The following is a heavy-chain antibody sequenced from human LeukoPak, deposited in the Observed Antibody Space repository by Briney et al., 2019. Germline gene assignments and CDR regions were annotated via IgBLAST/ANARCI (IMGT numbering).Heavy chain of an antibody. CDR1: GLTFDVYA. CDR2: ITWSNGEI. CDR3: AKSLRNGSGWASDY. Sequence: GGSLRLSCAASGLTFDVYAVHWVRRAPGKGLEWVSGITWSNGEIAYADSVKGRFTISRDNAKNSLYLQMNSLRTEDTAVYYCAKSLRNGSGWASDYWGQGTLVTVSS. D-gene: IGHD6-19*01. J-gene: IGHJ4*02. V-gene: IGHV3-9*01.